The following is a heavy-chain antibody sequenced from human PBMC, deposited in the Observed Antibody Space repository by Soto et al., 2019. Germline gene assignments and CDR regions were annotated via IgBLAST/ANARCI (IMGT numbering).Heavy chain of an antibody. CDR2: IYYSGST. D-gene: IGHD2-2*01. J-gene: IGHJ5*02. CDR1: CDSISSGDYY. V-gene: IGHV4-30-4*01. CDR3: ARGPAAKNWFDP. Sequence: PSETLSLTCTVSCDSISSGDYYWSWIRQPPGKGLEWIGYIYYSGSTYYNPSLKSRVTMSVDTSKNQFSLNLNSVTAADTAVYYCARGPAAKNWFDPWGQGTLVTVSS.